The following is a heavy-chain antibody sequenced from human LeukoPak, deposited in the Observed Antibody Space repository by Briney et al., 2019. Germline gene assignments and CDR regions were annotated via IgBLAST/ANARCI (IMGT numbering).Heavy chain of an antibody. J-gene: IGHJ4*02. CDR3: ARLSTVVTFDY. CDR2: IKEDGSVN. D-gene: IGHD4-23*01. CDR1: GFTFGTYW. Sequence: GGSLRLSCGASGFTFGTYWMSWVRQAPGKGLEWVANIKEDGSVNAYVDSVKGRFTVSRDNAKNSLDLQMHSLRVEDAAVYYCARLSTVVTFDYWGQGTLVTVSS. V-gene: IGHV3-7*01.